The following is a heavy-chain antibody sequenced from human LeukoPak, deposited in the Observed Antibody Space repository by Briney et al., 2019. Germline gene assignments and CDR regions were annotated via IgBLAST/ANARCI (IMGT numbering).Heavy chain of an antibody. CDR2: IIPIFGTA. CDR3: ARLDAFDI. V-gene: IGHV1-69*05. CDR1: GYTFSTYF. Sequence: ASVKVSCKASGYTFSTYFIHWVRQAPGQGLEWMGRIIPIFGTANYAQKFQGRVTITTDESTSTAYMELSSLRSEDTAVYYCARLDAFDIWGQGTMVTVSS. J-gene: IGHJ3*02.